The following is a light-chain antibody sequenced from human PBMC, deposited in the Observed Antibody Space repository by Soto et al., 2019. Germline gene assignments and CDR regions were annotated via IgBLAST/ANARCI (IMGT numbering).Light chain of an antibody. Sequence: DIQMTQSPSTLSASVGDRVIITCRASESISNWLAWYQQKPGKAPNLLIYKASSLKSGVPLRFSGSGSGTEFTLTINSLQPDDFATYYCQQYDTYWTFAQGTKV. V-gene: IGKV1-5*03. CDR2: KAS. CDR3: QQYDTYWT. CDR1: ESISNW. J-gene: IGKJ1*01.